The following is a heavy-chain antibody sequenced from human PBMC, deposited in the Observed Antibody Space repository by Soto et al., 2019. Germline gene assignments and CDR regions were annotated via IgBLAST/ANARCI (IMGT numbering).Heavy chain of an antibody. CDR1: GGTFSSYA. J-gene: IGHJ4*02. CDR2: IIPIFGTA. CDR3: ATSHYYERSGYYGTDY. V-gene: IGHV1-69*13. Sequence: ASVQVSCKASGGTFSSYAISWVRQAPGQGLEWMGGIIPIFGTANYAQKFQGRVTITADESTSTAYMELSSLRSEDTAVYYCATSHYYERSGYYGTDYLSQGHSGTVS. D-gene: IGHD3-22*01.